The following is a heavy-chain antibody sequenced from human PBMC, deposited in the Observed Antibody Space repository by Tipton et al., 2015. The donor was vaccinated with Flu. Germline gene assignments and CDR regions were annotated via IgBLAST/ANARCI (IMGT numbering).Heavy chain of an antibody. D-gene: IGHD6-19*01. J-gene: IGHJ4*02. CDR2: IHRSGNT. V-gene: IGHV4-38-2*01. Sequence: TLSLTCSVSGNSMGSDYYWGWIRQPPGKGLEWIGNIHRSGNTYRNPSLKSRVTMSVDSSKNQFSLRLSSVTAADTAVYYCASHPPPRISVPAPIDNWGQGTLVTVSS. CDR3: ASHPPPRISVPAPIDN. CDR1: GNSMGSDYY.